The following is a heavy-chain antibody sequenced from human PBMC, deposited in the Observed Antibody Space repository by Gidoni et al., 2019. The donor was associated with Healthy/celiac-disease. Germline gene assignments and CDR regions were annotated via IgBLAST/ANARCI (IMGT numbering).Heavy chain of an antibody. J-gene: IGHJ4*02. Sequence: GGGLVKPGGSLRLACAASGFTFSNVWMSWVRQAPGKGLEWVGRIKSKTDGGTPDYAAPVKGRFTISRDDSKHTLYLQMNSLKTEDTAVYYCGGCMPYFDYWGQGTLVTVSS. D-gene: IGHD2-8*01. V-gene: IGHV3-15*01. CDR2: IKSKTDGGTP. CDR3: GGCMPYFDY. CDR1: GFTFSNVW.